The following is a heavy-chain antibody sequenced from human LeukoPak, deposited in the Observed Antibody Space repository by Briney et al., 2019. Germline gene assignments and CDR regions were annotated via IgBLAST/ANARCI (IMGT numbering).Heavy chain of an antibody. Sequence: PSETLSLTCSVSGGPLSSYYWSWIRQSAGKGLEWIGRIYPSGTTNYNPSLKSRVTVSLDTSKNHFSLNLSSVTAADTAMYYCAREEFCNGGGCSFDSWGQGALVTVSS. J-gene: IGHJ4*02. D-gene: IGHD2-15*01. CDR2: IYPSGTT. V-gene: IGHV4-4*07. CDR1: GGPLSSYY. CDR3: AREEFCNGGGCSFDS.